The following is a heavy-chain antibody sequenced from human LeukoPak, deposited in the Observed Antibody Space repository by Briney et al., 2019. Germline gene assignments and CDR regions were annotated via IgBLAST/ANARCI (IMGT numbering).Heavy chain of an antibody. Sequence: ASVKVSCKTSGYTFTDYYLHWVRPAPGQGLEWMGWINPNSGGISSAQKFQGGVTMTRDTSITTVYMEVSWLTSDDTAIYYCARADRLHGGPYLIGPWGQGTLVTVSS. CDR3: ARADRLHGGPYLIGP. V-gene: IGHV1-2*02. J-gene: IGHJ5*02. D-gene: IGHD3-16*01. CDR1: GYTFTDYY. CDR2: INPNSGGI.